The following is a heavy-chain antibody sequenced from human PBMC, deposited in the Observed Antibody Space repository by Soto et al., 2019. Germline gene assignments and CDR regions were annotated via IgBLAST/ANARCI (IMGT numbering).Heavy chain of an antibody. V-gene: IGHV3-23*01. CDR3: AKDRLAGNFDY. Sequence: GGSLRLSCAASGFPFNNYAMNWVRQAPGKGLEWVATISATGGSTYYADSVKGRFTISRDDSKNTLYLQMNGLRVEDTAVYYCAKDRLAGNFDYWGQGTQVTVSS. CDR1: GFPFNNYA. J-gene: IGHJ4*02. CDR2: ISATGGST.